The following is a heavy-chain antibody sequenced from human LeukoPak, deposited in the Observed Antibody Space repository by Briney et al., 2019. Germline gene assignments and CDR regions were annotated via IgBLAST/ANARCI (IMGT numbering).Heavy chain of an antibody. J-gene: IGHJ4*02. Sequence: PSETLSLTCTVSGGAISRGGYYWSWLRQHPGKGLEWIGYFYYSGSTYYNMSLKSRVTISVDTSKNQFSLKVNSVTAADTAVYYCARGRRSGYDFENWGQGTLVTVSS. V-gene: IGHV4-31*03. CDR2: FYYSGST. CDR3: ARGRRSGYDFEN. CDR1: GGAISRGGYY. D-gene: IGHD5-12*01.